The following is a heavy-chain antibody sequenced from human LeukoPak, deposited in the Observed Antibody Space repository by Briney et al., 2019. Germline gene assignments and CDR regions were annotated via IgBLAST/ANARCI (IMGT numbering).Heavy chain of an antibody. V-gene: IGHV4-59*08. D-gene: IGHD6-19*01. J-gene: IGHJ1*01. CDR2: IYYSGST. CDR3: ARLGNAAVANPPH. Sequence: SETLSLTCTVSGGSISSYYWSWIRQPPGKGLEWIGYIYYSGSTNYNPSLKSRVTISVDTSKNQFSLKLSSVTAADTAVYYCARLGNAAVANPPHWGQGALVTVSS. CDR1: GGSISSYY.